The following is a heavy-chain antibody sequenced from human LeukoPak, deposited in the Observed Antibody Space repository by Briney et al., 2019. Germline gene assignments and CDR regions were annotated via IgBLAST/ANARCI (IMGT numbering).Heavy chain of an antibody. CDR2: IYPSDSNT. CDR3: ARQASAASDY. Sequence: GESLKISCKGSGYSFTSYWIGWVRQMPGKGLEWMGIIYPSDSNTRYSPSFQGQVTISADKSISTAYLQWTSLKASDTAMYYCARQASAASDYWGQGTLVTVSS. J-gene: IGHJ4*02. V-gene: IGHV5-51*01. D-gene: IGHD6-13*01. CDR1: GYSFTSYW.